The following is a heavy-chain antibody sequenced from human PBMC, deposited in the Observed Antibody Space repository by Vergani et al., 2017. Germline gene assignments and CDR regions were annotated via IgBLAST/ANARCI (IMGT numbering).Heavy chain of an antibody. CDR2: IYHSGST. CDR1: GGSISSSGYY. V-gene: IGHV4-39*07. Sequence: QLQLQESGPGLVKPSETLSLTCTVSGGSISSSGYYWGWIRQPPGKGLEWIRSIYHSGSTYYNPSLKSRVTISVDTSKNQFSLKLSSVTAADTAVYYCARDQKIDYYDSSGYGIDYWGQGTLVTVSS. J-gene: IGHJ4*02. CDR3: ARDQKIDYYDSSGYGIDY. D-gene: IGHD3-22*01.